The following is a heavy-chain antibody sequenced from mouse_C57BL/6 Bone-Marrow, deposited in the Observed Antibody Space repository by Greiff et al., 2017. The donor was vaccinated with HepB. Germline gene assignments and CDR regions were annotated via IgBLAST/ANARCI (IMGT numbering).Heavy chain of an antibody. Sequence: VQLQQSGAELVKPGASVKLSCTASGFNIKDYYMHWVKQRTEQGLEWIGRIDPEDGETKYAPKFQGKATITADTSSNTAYLQPSSLTSEDTAVYYCARGRQIYYGYDYAMDYWGQGTSVTVSS. CDR1: GFNIKDYY. J-gene: IGHJ4*01. V-gene: IGHV14-2*01. D-gene: IGHD2-2*01. CDR2: IDPEDGET. CDR3: ARGRQIYYGYDYAMDY.